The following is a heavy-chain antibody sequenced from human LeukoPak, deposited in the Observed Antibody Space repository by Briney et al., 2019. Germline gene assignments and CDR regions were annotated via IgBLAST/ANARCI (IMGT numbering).Heavy chain of an antibody. V-gene: IGHV3-30*02. CDR1: GFTFTTYW. CDR2: IRNDGSKE. J-gene: IGHJ3*02. Sequence: GGSLRLSCAASGFTFTTYWMGWVRQAPGKGLEWVAFIRNDGSKEYYADSVKGRFTISRDNSNNTLYVQLNSPRAEDTAVYYCAKDTSTGYYSDAFDIWGQGTMVTVSS. CDR3: AKDTSTGYYSDAFDI. D-gene: IGHD3-10*01.